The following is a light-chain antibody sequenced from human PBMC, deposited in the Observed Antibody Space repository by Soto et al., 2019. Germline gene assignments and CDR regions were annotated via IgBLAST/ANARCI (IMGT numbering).Light chain of an antibody. CDR2: GAS. V-gene: IGKV3-20*01. CDR3: QQYGSSPPLYT. J-gene: IGKJ2*01. CDR1: QSVSSSY. Sequence: EIVLTQSPGTLSLSPGERATLSCRASQSVSSSYLAWYQQKPGQAPRLLIYGASSRATGIPDRFSGSGSGTDFTVTISRLEPEDFAVYYCQQYGSSPPLYTFGQGTELEIK.